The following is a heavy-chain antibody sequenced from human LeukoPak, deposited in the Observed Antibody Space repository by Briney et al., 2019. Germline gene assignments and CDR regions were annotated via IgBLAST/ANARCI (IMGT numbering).Heavy chain of an antibody. V-gene: IGHV3-7*01. CDR2: IKDDGSDK. J-gene: IGHJ4*02. CDR1: GFTFSDSW. Sequence: PGGSLRLSCGTSGFTFSDSWMSWFRQAPGQGLEWEASIKDDGSDKYYLDSVRGRFTISRDNAEDSLYLQLDDLRAEDTAVFYCARRLLRGQNFDYWGQGTLVTVSS. CDR3: ARRLLRGQNFDY.